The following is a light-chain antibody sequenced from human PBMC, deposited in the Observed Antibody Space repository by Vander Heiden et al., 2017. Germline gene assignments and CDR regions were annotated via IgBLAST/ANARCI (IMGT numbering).Light chain of an antibody. CDR1: QDIRND. V-gene: IGKV1-17*01. CDR2: SAS. Sequence: DIQMTQSPSYLSASVADRVTITCRASQDIRNDLGWYQQKPGKAPKRLIYSASSLQSGVTSRFSGSGSGTELNLTSSSLQPEDFATYYCLQHNSYPVTFGGGANVEIK. CDR3: LQHNSYPVT. J-gene: IGKJ4*01.